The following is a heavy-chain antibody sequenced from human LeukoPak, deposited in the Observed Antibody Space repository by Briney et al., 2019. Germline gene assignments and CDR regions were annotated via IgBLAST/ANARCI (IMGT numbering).Heavy chain of an antibody. J-gene: IGHJ4*02. V-gene: IGHV3-30*04. Sequence: PGRSLRLSCRAFGFNFNNDAMRWVRKAPGKGLKWVAVLSHDGSNQYYADSVKGRFTISRDNSKNTLYLQVNRLRPEDTAVYYCARPVPLVWFGGTHFDYWGQGTLVTVSS. CDR1: GFNFNNDA. D-gene: IGHD3-10*01. CDR2: LSHDGSNQ. CDR3: ARPVPLVWFGGTHFDY.